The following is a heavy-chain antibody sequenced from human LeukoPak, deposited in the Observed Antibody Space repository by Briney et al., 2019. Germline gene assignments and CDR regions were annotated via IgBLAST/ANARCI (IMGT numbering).Heavy chain of an antibody. Sequence: AETQSLTCALSGRFISSSDWWSWVRQPPGKGLDWIGEIYQSGRTNYNPCLKSRVTISVEKCKNQFSLKLSCVTAADKAVYYCASLGRPASSTEGLYYDFWSGYYTGGWSAFDIWGQGTMVTVSS. J-gene: IGHJ3*02. V-gene: IGHV4-4*02. CDR3: ASLGRPASSTEGLYYDFWSGYYTGGWSAFDI. D-gene: IGHD3-3*01. CDR2: IYQSGRT. CDR1: GRFISSSDW.